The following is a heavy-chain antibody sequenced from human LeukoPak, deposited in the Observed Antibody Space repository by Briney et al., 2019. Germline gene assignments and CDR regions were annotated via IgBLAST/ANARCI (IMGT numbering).Heavy chain of an antibody. CDR2: IGSVGTTI. CDR1: GFTFSSYK. J-gene: IGHJ5*02. V-gene: IGHV3-48*03. CDR3: AKDFEGSGIRVGDNWFDP. D-gene: IGHD3-10*01. Sequence: AGSLRLSCAASGFTFSSYKMHWVRQAPGTGLEWVPYIGSVGTTIYYADSVNGRFTISRDNSKNTRHLQMNSLRAEDTAVYYRAKDFEGSGIRVGDNWFDPWGQGTLVTVSS.